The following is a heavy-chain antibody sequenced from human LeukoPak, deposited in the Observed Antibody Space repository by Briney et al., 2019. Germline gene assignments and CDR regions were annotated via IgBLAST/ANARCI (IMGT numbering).Heavy chain of an antibody. CDR2: ISASNGNT. CDR3: ARDLHSGVDYYDSSGYGGDY. J-gene: IGHJ4*02. CDR1: GYTFTGYG. V-gene: IGHV1-18*01. Sequence: VASVKVSCRTSGYTFTGYGINWVRQAPGQGLEWMGWISASNGNTNYAQKLQGRVTMTTDTSTSTAHMELRSLRSDDTAVYFYARDLHSGVDYYDSSGYGGDYWGQGTLVTVSS. D-gene: IGHD3-22*01.